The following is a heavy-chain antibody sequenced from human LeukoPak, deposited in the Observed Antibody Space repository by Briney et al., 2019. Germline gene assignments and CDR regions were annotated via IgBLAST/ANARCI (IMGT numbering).Heavy chain of an antibody. CDR2: ISSSDSTI. CDR3: AREMDYYDSRPIDY. J-gene: IGHJ4*02. V-gene: IGHV3-48*03. D-gene: IGHD3-22*01. CDR1: GFTFSAYE. Sequence: GGSLRLSCAASGFTFSAYEMNWVRQAPGKGLEWVSYISSSDSTIYYADSVKGRFTISRDSAKNSLYLQMNSLRAEDTAVYYCAREMDYYDSRPIDYWGQGTLVTVSS.